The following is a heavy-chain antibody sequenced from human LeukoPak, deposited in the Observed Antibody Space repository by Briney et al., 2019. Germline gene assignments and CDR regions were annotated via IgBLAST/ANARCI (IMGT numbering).Heavy chain of an antibody. CDR1: GYTFTGYY. Sequence: GASVKVSCKASGYTFTGYYIHWVRQAPGQGLEWMGWTNPNSGVTNYAQNFQGRVTMTRDTSISTAYMELSRLTSDDTAVYYCARRGAVPVEYLQYWGQGTLVTVSS. CDR2: TNPNSGVT. D-gene: IGHD6-19*01. CDR3: ARRGAVPVEYLQY. J-gene: IGHJ1*01. V-gene: IGHV1-2*02.